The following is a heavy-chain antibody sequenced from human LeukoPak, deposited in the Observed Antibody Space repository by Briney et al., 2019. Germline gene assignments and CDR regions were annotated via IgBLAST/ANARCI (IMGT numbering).Heavy chain of an antibody. V-gene: IGHV4-39*07. CDR1: GGSISSSSYY. CDR3: ARGPSQYYDFWSGYYHTDFDY. CDR2: IYYNGNT. D-gene: IGHD3-3*01. J-gene: IGHJ4*02. Sequence: PSETLSLTCTVSGGSISSSSYYWGWIRQPPGKGLEWIGCIYYNGNTNYNPSLKSRVTISVDTSKNQFSLKLSSATAADTAVYYCARGPSQYYDFWSGYYHTDFDYWGQGTLVTVSS.